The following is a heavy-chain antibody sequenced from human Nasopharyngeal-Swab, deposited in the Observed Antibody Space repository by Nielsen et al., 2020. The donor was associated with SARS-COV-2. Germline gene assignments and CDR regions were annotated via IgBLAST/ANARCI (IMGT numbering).Heavy chain of an antibody. D-gene: IGHD2-2*01. Sequence: GGSLRLSCAASGFTFSRYWMSWVRQAPGGGLEWVASIKQDGSEKYYVDSVKGRFTISRDNAKNSLYLQMNSLRAEDTAVYYCARTVKLVGSTTCYDYWGQGTLVTVSS. V-gene: IGHV3-7*01. CDR3: ARTVKLVGSTTCYDY. CDR2: IKQDGSEK. J-gene: IGHJ4*02. CDR1: GFTFSRYW.